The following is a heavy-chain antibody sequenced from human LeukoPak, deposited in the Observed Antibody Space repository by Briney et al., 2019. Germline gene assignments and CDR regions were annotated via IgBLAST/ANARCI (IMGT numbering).Heavy chain of an antibody. D-gene: IGHD4-17*01. Sequence: GGTQRLSCAASGFTFSNYGMNWVRQAPGKGLEWVSVIYIGVSTYYADSVKGRFTISRDNSKNTLYLQMNSLRAEDTAVYYCARTVGYGDYHWFDPWGQGTLVTVSS. V-gene: IGHV3-53*01. CDR1: GFTFSNYG. CDR3: ARTVGYGDYHWFDP. J-gene: IGHJ5*02. CDR2: IYIGVST.